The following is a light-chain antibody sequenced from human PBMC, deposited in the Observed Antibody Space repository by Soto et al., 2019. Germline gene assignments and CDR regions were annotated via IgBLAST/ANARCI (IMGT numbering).Light chain of an antibody. CDR1: SSDVGSYNL. CDR3: CSCAGSSTYV. CDR2: EGS. Sequence: QSALTQPASVSGSPGQSITISCTGTSSDVGSYNLVSWYQQHPGKAPKLMIYEGSTRPSGVSNRFSGSKSGNTASLTIAGLQAEDEADYYCCSCAGSSTYVFGTGTKLTVL. V-gene: IGLV2-23*01. J-gene: IGLJ1*01.